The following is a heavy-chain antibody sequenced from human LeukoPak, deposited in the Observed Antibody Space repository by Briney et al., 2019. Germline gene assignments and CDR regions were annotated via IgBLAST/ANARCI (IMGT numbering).Heavy chain of an antibody. CDR2: IKSKTDGGTT. V-gene: IGHV3-15*01. CDR1: GFTFSNAW. CDR3: TTDPAGYYKWDGDAFDI. D-gene: IGHD3-9*01. J-gene: IGHJ3*02. Sequence: PGGSLRLSCAASGFTFSNAWMSWVRQAPGKGLEWVGRIKSKTDGGTTDYAAPVKGRFTISRDDSKNTLYLQMNSLKTEDTAVYYCTTDPAGYYKWDGDAFDIWGQGTMVTVSS.